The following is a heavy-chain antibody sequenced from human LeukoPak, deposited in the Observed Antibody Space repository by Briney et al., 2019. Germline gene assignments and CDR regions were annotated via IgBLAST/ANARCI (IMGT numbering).Heavy chain of an antibody. CDR1: GYRFTSYW. Sequence: GESLKISCKGSGYRFTSYWISWVRQMPGRGLEWMGRIDPNDSHTNYSPSFQGHATISADKSISTAYLQWSSMKASDTAMYYCARHVYSSSTSCYAAFDIWGQGTMVTVSS. J-gene: IGHJ3*02. D-gene: IGHD2-2*01. CDR2: IDPNDSHT. V-gene: IGHV5-10-1*01. CDR3: ARHVYSSSTSCYAAFDI.